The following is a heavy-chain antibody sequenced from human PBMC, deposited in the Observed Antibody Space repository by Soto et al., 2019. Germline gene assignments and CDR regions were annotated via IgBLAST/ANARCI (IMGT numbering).Heavy chain of an antibody. Sequence: QVQLVQSGAEVKKPGSSVKVSWKASGGTFSSYAISWVRQAPGQGLEWMGGIIPIFGTANYAQKFQGRVTITADESTSTAYMELSSLRSEDTAVYYCARESRYCSGGSCYFLPGIDYWGQGTLVTVSS. CDR2: IIPIFGTA. D-gene: IGHD2-15*01. CDR3: ARESRYCSGGSCYFLPGIDY. CDR1: GGTFSSYA. J-gene: IGHJ4*02. V-gene: IGHV1-69*12.